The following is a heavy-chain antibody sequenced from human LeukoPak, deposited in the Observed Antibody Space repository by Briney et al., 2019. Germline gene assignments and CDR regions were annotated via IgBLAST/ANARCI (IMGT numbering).Heavy chain of an antibody. CDR3: ARAQSYYHSSGYYYAPFFDH. Sequence: PSETPSPTCAVSGYSISSGYYWGWIRQPPGKGLEWIGSIYHSGSTYYNPSLKSRVTISLDTSKNQFSLKLSSVTAADTAVYYCARAQSYYHSSGYYYAPFFDHWGQGTLVTVSS. J-gene: IGHJ4*02. CDR1: GYSISSGYY. D-gene: IGHD3-22*01. V-gene: IGHV4-38-2*01. CDR2: IYHSGST.